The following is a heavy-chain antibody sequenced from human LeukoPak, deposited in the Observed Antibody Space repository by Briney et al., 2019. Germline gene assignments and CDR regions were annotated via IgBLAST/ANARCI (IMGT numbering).Heavy chain of an antibody. CDR3: ARLAVADTRRDY. CDR2: RSIYNGNT. J-gene: IGHJ4*02. V-gene: IGHV1-18*01. Sequence: ASVKVSCKASGYAFINYGISWVRQAPGQGLEWMGWRSIYNGNTDYKLQGRVTMTTDTSTSTAYMEVSSLRSEDTAVYYCARLAVADTRRDYWGQGTLVTVSS. D-gene: IGHD6-19*01. CDR1: GYAFINYG.